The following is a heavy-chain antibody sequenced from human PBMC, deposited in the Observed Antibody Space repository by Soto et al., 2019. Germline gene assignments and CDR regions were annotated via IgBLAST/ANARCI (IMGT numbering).Heavy chain of an antibody. V-gene: IGHV4-34*01. D-gene: IGHD6-19*01. CDR2: INHSGST. J-gene: IGHJ4*02. CDR3: ARDTRIAVAGFDY. CDR1: GGSFSGYY. Sequence: SETLSLTCAVYGGSFSGYYWSWIRQPPGKGLEWIGEINHSGSTNYNPSLKSRVTISVDTSKNQFSLKLSSVTAADTAVYYCARDTRIAVAGFDYWGQGTRVTVSS.